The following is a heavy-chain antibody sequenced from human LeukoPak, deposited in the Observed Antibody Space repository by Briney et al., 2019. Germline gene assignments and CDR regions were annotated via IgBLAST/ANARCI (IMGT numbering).Heavy chain of an antibody. Sequence: ASVKVSCKASGYTFTGYYMHWVRQAPGQGLEWMGWINPNSGGTNYAQKFQGRATMTRDTSISTAYMELSRLRSDDTAVYYCARDPLYESGPPVDYWGQGTLVTVSS. CDR3: ARDPLYESGPPVDY. D-gene: IGHD2/OR15-2a*01. CDR2: INPNSGGT. J-gene: IGHJ4*02. V-gene: IGHV1-2*02. CDR1: GYTFTGYY.